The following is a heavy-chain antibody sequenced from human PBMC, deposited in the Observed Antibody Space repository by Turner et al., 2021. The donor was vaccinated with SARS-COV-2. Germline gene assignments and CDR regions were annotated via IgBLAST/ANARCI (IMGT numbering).Heavy chain of an antibody. CDR3: ARGWDCSSTSCYDLYYYYGMDV. CDR2: IIPIREIA. D-gene: IGHD2-2*01. J-gene: IGHJ6*02. Sequence: QVQLVQSGAEVKKPGSSVKVPCQASGRTFSTYTISWVRQAPGQGPEWMGRIIPIREIAKNAQKCQGRITITADKTTSTAHKGLSSLRSEDTDVYYCARGWDCSSTSCYDLYYYYGMDVWGQGTTVTVSS. CDR1: GRTFSTYT. V-gene: IGHV1-69*02.